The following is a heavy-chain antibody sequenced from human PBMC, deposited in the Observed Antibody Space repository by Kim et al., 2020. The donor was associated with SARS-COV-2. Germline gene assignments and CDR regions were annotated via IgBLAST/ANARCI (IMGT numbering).Heavy chain of an antibody. Sequence: GYAQKFQGRVTMTRNTSISTAYMELSSLRSEDTAVYYCARGGLRYYYMDVWGKGTTVTVSS. D-gene: IGHD2-21*01. CDR3: ARGGLRYYYMDV. J-gene: IGHJ6*03. V-gene: IGHV1-8*01.